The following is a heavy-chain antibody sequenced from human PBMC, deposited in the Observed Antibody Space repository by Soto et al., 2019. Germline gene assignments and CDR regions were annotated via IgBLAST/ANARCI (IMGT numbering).Heavy chain of an antibody. CDR1: GGSMSTYY. D-gene: IGHD6-13*01. Sequence: SETLSLTCTVSGGSMSTYYWSWIRQPAGKGLDWIGRIYTSGGTNYNPSLKSRVTMSVDTSKKRISLKLNSVTAADTAVYYCARGTVAGVDYGMDVWGQGTTVTVSS. CDR2: IYTSGGT. J-gene: IGHJ6*02. CDR3: ARGTVAGVDYGMDV. V-gene: IGHV4-4*07.